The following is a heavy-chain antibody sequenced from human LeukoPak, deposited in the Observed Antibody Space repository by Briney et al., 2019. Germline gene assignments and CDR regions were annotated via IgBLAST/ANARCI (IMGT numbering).Heavy chain of an antibody. Sequence: ASVKVSCKASGYTFTGYYMHWVRQAPGQGLEWMGWINPNSGGTNYAQKFQGRVTMTRDTSISTAYMELNSLRVEDTAVYYCAKGRTLVGGSTRSYDYWGQGTLVTVSS. CDR2: INPNSGGT. V-gene: IGHV1-2*02. J-gene: IGHJ4*02. CDR3: AKGRTLVGGSTRSYDY. CDR1: GYTFTGYY. D-gene: IGHD1-26*01.